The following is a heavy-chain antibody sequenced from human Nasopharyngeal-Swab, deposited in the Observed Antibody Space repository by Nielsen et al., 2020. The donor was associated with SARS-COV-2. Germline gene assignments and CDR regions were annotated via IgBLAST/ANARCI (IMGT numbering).Heavy chain of an antibody. D-gene: IGHD3-10*01. CDR2: IWYDGSNK. CDR1: GFTFSNYG. V-gene: IGHV3-33*01. CDR3: ARDFYGSGSSSFDY. Sequence: GESLKISCAASGFTFSNYGMHWVRQAPGKGLEWAAVIWYDGSNKYYADSVKGRFTISRDNSKNTLYLQMNSLRVEDTGVYYCARDFYGSGSSSFDYWGQGTLVTVSS. J-gene: IGHJ4*02.